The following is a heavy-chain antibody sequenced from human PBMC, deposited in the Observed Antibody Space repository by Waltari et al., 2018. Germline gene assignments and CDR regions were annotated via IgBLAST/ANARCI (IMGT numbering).Heavy chain of an antibody. Sequence: QVQLQQWGAGLLKPSETLSLTCAVYGGSFSGYYWSWIRQPPGKGLEWIGEINHSGSTNYNPSLKSRVTISVDTSKNQFSLKLSSVTAADTAVYYCARGRVGAFDIWGQGTMVIVSS. D-gene: IGHD1-26*01. CDR2: INHSGST. CDR3: ARGRVGAFDI. CDR1: GGSFSGYY. J-gene: IGHJ3*02. V-gene: IGHV4-34*01.